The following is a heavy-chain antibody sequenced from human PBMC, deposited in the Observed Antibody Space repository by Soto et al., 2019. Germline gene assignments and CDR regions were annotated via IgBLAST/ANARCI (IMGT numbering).Heavy chain of an antibody. Sequence: QVQLVQSGAEVKKPGASVKVSCKASGYTFTSYGISWVRQAPGQGREWMGWISAYNGNTNYAQKLQGRVTMTTDTSTSTAYMELRSLRSDDTAVYYCAREYGYSYGSSSDIVVVVAVTGGIDYWGQGTLVTVSS. CDR1: GYTFTSYG. CDR3: AREYGYSYGSSSDIVVVVAVTGGIDY. CDR2: ISAYNGNT. D-gene: IGHD2-15*01. J-gene: IGHJ4*02. V-gene: IGHV1-18*04.